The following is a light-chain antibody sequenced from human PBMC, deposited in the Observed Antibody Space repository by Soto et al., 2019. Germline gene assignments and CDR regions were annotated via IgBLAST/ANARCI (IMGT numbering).Light chain of an antibody. Sequence: EIVLTHSAATLSLSPGESATLSCRATRSVSSYLAWYQQKPGQAPRLLIYDASSRPTDIPARFSGSGSGTDFTLTISRLEPEDFAVYYCQQRSNWPRTFGQGTKVDIK. CDR1: RSVSSY. CDR3: QQRSNWPRT. CDR2: DAS. J-gene: IGKJ1*01. V-gene: IGKV3-11*01.